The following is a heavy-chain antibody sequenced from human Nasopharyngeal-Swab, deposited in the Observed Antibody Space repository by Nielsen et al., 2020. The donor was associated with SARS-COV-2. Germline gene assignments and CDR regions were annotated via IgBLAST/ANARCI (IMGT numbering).Heavy chain of an antibody. CDR2: ISSNGGST. CDR3: AKVPLFYGEGGLFDY. CDR1: GFTFSSYA. D-gene: IGHD3-10*01. Sequence: GGSLRLSCSASGFTFSSYAMHWVRQAPGKGLEYVSAISSNGGSTYYADSVKGRFTISRDNSKNTLYLQMNSLRAEDTAVYYCAKVPLFYGEGGLFDYWGQGTLVTVSS. J-gene: IGHJ4*02. V-gene: IGHV3-64*04.